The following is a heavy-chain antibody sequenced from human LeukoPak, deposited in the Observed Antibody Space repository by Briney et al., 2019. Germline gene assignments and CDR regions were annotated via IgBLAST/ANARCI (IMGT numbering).Heavy chain of an antibody. D-gene: IGHD6-6*01. Sequence: PSETLSLTCTVSGGSISSGSYYWSWIRQPAGKGLEWIGRIYTSGSTNYNPSLKSRVTISVDTSKNQFSLKLSSVTAADTAVYYCAREDSSSAADYWGQGTLVTVSS. CDR2: IYTSGST. CDR3: AREDSSSAADY. V-gene: IGHV4-61*02. J-gene: IGHJ4*02. CDR1: GGSISSGSYY.